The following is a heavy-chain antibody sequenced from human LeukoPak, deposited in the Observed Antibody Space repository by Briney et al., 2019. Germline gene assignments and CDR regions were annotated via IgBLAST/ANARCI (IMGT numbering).Heavy chain of an antibody. Sequence: PSETLSLTCAVYGGSFSGYYWSWIRQPPGKGLEWIGEINHSGSTNYNPSLKSRVTLSVDTSKNQFSLKLSSVTAADTAVYYCARRVLRYFELWGQGTLVTVSS. D-gene: IGHD3-9*01. CDR1: GGSFSGYY. CDR2: INHSGST. CDR3: ARRVLRYFEL. J-gene: IGHJ4*02. V-gene: IGHV4-34*01.